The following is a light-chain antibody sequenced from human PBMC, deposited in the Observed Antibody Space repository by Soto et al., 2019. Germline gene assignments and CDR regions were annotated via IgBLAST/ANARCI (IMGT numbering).Light chain of an antibody. CDR1: QSVDSGY. CDR2: GAS. Sequence: EIVLTQSPGTLSLSPGERATLSCRASQSVDSGYLAWYQQRPGQAPRLLMYGASSRATGTPDRFSGSGSGTDFTLTISRLEPEDFAVYYCQQYGGSPQTFGQGTRLDIK. CDR3: QQYGGSPQT. V-gene: IGKV3-20*01. J-gene: IGKJ2*01.